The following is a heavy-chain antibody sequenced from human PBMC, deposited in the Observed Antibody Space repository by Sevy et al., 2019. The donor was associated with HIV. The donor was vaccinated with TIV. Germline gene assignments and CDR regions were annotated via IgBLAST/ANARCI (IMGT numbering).Heavy chain of an antibody. V-gene: IGHV4-59*08. D-gene: IGHD1-26*01. CDR2: IYYNGHI. Sequence: SETLSLTCTVSGGSITSLYWNWIRQPPGKGLEWIGNIYYNGHINYNPSLKSRVTLSLDTSKNQFSLRLSSVSAADTAMYYCAGENAWGRGYSWGQGTLVTGSS. CDR3: AGENAWGRGYS. J-gene: IGHJ4*02. CDR1: GGSITSLY.